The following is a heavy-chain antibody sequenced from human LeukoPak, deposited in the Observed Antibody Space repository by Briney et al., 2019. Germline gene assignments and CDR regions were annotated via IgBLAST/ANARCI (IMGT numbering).Heavy chain of an antibody. CDR2: INIAGDT. J-gene: IGHJ6*04. CDR3: ARGVLVGQTGIDV. D-gene: IGHD3-10*01. CDR1: GFTFSSYD. V-gene: IGHV3-13*01. Sequence: PGGSLRLSYAACGFTFSSYDVYWVRQSTGEGLEWVSAINIAGDTYYAASVKGRFTISRENAKNSLSLQMNSLRAGDTAVYYCARGVLVGQTGIDVWGKGTTVTVSS.